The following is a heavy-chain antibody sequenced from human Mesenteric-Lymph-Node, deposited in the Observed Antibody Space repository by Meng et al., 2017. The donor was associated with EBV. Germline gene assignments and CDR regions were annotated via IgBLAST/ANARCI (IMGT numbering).Heavy chain of an antibody. CDR2: ISSDGSST. D-gene: IGHD6-25*01. J-gene: IGHJ4*02. V-gene: IGHV3-74*01. CDR3: ASLSAPSDY. CDR1: GFTFSNYW. Sequence: EVEVVESGGGLGQPGGSLGLSWEASGFTFSNYWMPWVRQAPGKGLVWFAGISSDGSSTNYADSVKGRFTIYRDNAKNTLYLEMSSLRGEDTAVYRCASLSAPSDYWGQGTLVTVSS.